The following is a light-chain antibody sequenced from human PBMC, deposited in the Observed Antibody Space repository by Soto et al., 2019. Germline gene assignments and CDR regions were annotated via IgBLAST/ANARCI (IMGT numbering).Light chain of an antibody. J-gene: IGKJ1*01. CDR3: LQRAAWPWT. CDR2: DVF. V-gene: IGKV3-11*01. CDR1: QSIGNY. Sequence: EIVLTQAPATLPLSPGERATLSCRASQSIGNYIAWYQQKPGQAPRLLVYDVFNRATGIPARFSGSGSGTDFTLTISSLEPEDFAVYYCLQRAAWPWTFGQGTKVEVK.